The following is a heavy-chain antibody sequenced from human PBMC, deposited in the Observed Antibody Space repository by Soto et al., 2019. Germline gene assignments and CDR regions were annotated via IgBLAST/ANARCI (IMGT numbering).Heavy chain of an antibody. CDR2: AGPSGSST. J-gene: IGHJ4*02. Sequence: GSLRLSCAASGFTFGSYAMSWVRLAPGKGLEWVSVAGPSGSSTFYADSVRGRFTISRDNVENTLYLQMNSLRVADTALYFCARAYYYDSTGYYRTFDYWGQGTLVTVSS. CDR3: ARAYYYDSTGYYRTFDY. CDR1: GFTFGSYA. D-gene: IGHD3-22*01. V-gene: IGHV3-23*01.